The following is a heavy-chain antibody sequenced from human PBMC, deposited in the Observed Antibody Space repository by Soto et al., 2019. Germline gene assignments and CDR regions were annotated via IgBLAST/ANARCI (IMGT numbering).Heavy chain of an antibody. D-gene: IGHD3-10*01. CDR2: ISSNGGST. V-gene: IGHV3-64*01. CDR1: GFNFSSYA. CDR3: ARAYYYGSGSYYAPLSYAGLDV. J-gene: IGHJ6*02. Sequence: GGSLRLSCAASGFNFSSYAMHWVRQAPGKGLEYVSAISSNGGSTYYANSVKGRFTISRDNSKNTLYLQMGSLRAEDMAVYYCARAYYYGSGSYYAPLSYAGLDVWGQGTTVTVSS.